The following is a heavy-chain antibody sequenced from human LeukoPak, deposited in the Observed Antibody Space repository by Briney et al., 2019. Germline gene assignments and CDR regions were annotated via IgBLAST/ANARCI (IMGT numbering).Heavy chain of an antibody. J-gene: IGHJ4*02. Sequence: SETLSLTCTMSGGSISTYYWSWIRQSPGKGLEWIGFIQYSGNTKSNPSLKGRVTISLDMSKNQFSLRLTSVTAADTPVYYCAREYSGSSRAFDYWGQGTLVTVSS. CDR3: AREYSGSSRAFDY. CDR2: IQYSGNT. V-gene: IGHV4-59*01. D-gene: IGHD1-26*01. CDR1: GGSISTYY.